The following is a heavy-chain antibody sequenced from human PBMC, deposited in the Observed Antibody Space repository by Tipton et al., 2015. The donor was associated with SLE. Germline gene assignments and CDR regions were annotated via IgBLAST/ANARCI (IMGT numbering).Heavy chain of an antibody. CDR3: ARDFYSYWFDP. CDR1: GFTFSRYW. D-gene: IGHD6-13*01. J-gene: IGHJ5*02. Sequence: SLRLSCVVSGFTFSRYWMSWVRQAPGKGLEWVANINQDGSEKYHVDSVKGRFTISRDNAKYSLDLQMNSLRAEDTAVYYCARDFYSYWFDPWGQGTLVTVSS. CDR2: INQDGSEK. V-gene: IGHV3-7*01.